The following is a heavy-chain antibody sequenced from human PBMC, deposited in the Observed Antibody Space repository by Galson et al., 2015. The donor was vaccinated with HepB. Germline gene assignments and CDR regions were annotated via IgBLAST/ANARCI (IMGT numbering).Heavy chain of an antibody. J-gene: IGHJ4*02. Sequence: SETLSLTCTVSGGSISSHYWSWIRQPPGKGLEWIGYIYYTGSTNHNPSLKSRVTISVDTSKNQFSLKLNSVTAADTAVYYCARGISGSSEAFDYWGQGTLVTVSS. D-gene: IGHD5-12*01. CDR1: GGSISSHY. CDR2: IYYTGST. V-gene: IGHV4-59*11. CDR3: ARGISGSSEAFDY.